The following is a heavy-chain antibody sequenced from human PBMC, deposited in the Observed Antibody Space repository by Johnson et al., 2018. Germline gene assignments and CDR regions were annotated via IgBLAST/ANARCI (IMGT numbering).Heavy chain of an antibody. V-gene: IGHV1-8*01. CDR3: ARVGRYYDSSGYLTDAFDI. CDR1: GYTLTSYD. J-gene: IGHJ3*02. Sequence: QVQLVQSGAEVKKPGASVKVSCKPSGYTLTSYDINWVRQATGQGLEWMGWMNPNSGNTGYAQKFQGRVTMTTNTSISTAYMELGSLRSEDTAVDYCARVGRYYDSSGYLTDAFDIWGQGTMVTVSS. D-gene: IGHD3-22*01. CDR2: MNPNSGNT.